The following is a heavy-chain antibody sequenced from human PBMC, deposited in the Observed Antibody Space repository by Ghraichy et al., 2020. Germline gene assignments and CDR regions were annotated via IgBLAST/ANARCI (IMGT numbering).Heavy chain of an antibody. J-gene: IGHJ4*02. CDR3: AKHRTGLLYSIALDY. CDR2: IRDSGRST. Sequence: GGALRLSCAASGFTFSSYAMSWVRQAPGKGLEWVSGIRDSGRSTYYADSVKGRFTVSRDNSKNTLYLQMNSLRAEDTALYYCAKHRTGLLYSIALDYWGQGTLVTVSS. CDR1: GFTFSSYA. V-gene: IGHV3-23*01. D-gene: IGHD2-15*01.